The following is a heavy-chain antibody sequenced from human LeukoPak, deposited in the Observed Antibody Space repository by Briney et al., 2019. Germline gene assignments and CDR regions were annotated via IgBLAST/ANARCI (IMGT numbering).Heavy chain of an antibody. V-gene: IGHV3-7*03. CDR1: GLTLSNYW. D-gene: IGHD1-26*01. J-gene: IGHJ4*02. Sequence: PGGSLRLSCTASGLTLSNYWMIWVRQAPGKGLQWVAKIKQDGSEKYYVDSVKGRFTISRDNAENSPYLQMNSLRVEDTAVYYCAARSSGNPYFWGQGTLVTVSS. CDR2: IKQDGSEK. CDR3: AARSSGNPYF.